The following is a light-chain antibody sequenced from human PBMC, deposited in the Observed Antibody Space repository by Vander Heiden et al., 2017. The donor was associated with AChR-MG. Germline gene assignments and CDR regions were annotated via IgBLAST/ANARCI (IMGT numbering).Light chain of an antibody. CDR3: QAWDINTYVV. J-gene: IGLJ2*01. V-gene: IGLV3-1*01. Sequence: SYEPTQPPSVSVSPGQTASITCSGDKLGDKYVYWYQQRPGQSPVLVIHEDSRRPSGIPERFSGSNSGNTATLTISGTQALDEADYYCQAWDINTYVVFGGGTKLTVL. CDR1: KLGDKY. CDR2: EDS.